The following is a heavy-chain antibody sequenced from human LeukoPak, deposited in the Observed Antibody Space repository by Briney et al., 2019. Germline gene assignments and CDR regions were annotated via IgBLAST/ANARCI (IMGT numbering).Heavy chain of an antibody. CDR2: IYHSGST. D-gene: IGHD5-18*01. CDR1: GYSISSGYY. Sequence: SETLSLTCTVSGYSISSGYYWGWIRQPPGKGLEWIGSIYHSGSTYYNPSLKSRVTISVDTSKNQFSLKLRSVTAADTAVYHCARGMAVYGYGIDYWGQGTLVTVSS. CDR3: ARGMAVYGYGIDY. V-gene: IGHV4-38-2*02. J-gene: IGHJ4*02.